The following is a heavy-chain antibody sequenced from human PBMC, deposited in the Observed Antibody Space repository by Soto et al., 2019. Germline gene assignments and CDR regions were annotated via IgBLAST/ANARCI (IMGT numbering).Heavy chain of an antibody. Sequence: QVLLQDSGPGLVKPSETLSLTGTVSGVSITPYFWSWIRQPAGEAPEWLGHIYASGRTTYNPSLKSRVTMFVSQTQVSLRLTSVTAADTAVYYCARHFDVDPSLDHYYFDLWGRGALVTVSS. CDR3: ARHFDVDPSLDHYYFDL. CDR2: IYASGRT. D-gene: IGHD3-9*01. CDR1: GVSITPYF. V-gene: IGHV4-4*07. J-gene: IGHJ2*01.